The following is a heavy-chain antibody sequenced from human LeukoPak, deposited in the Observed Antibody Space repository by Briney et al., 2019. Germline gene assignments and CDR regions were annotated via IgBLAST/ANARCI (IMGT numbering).Heavy chain of an antibody. CDR1: GFTFRNYA. J-gene: IGHJ4*02. Sequence: GGSLRLSCAASGFTFRNYAMHSVRQAPGEGLEYVSAITGDGGTTYYARSVKDRFTISRDNSKNTLYLQMGSLRAEDLAVYYCARIYYDRGGHYYDYWGQGTLVTVSS. CDR3: ARIYYDRGGHYYDY. V-gene: IGHV3-64*01. D-gene: IGHD3-22*01. CDR2: ITGDGGTT.